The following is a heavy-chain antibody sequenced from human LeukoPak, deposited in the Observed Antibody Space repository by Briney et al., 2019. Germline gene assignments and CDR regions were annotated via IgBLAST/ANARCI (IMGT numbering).Heavy chain of an antibody. CDR3: ARGQKPRYFDY. Sequence: PGRSLRLSCAASGFTFSSYAMHWVRQAPGKGLEWVAVISYDGSNKYYADSVKGRFTISRDNSKNTLYLQMNSLRAEDTAVYYCARGQKPRYFDYWGQGTLVTVSS. CDR2: ISYDGSNK. CDR1: GFTFSSYA. J-gene: IGHJ4*02. V-gene: IGHV3-30-3*01.